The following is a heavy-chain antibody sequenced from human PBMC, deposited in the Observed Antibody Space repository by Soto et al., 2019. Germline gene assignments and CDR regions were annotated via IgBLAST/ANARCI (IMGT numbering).Heavy chain of an antibody. D-gene: IGHD6-6*01. CDR2: IIPIFGTA. V-gene: IGHV1-69*06. J-gene: IGHJ6*02. CDR1: GGTFSSYA. CDR3: AKCIAPRLASYGLDV. Sequence: SVKVSCKASGGTFSSYAISWVRQAPGQGLEWMGGIIPIFGTANYAQKFQGRVTITADKSTSTAYMELSSLRSEDTAVYYCAKCIAPRLASYGLDVWGQGTTVTVS.